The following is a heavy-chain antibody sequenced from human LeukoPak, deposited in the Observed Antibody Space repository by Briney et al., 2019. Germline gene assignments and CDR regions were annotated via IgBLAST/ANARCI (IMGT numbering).Heavy chain of an antibody. Sequence: SETLSLTCTVSGGSISSYYWSWIRQPPGKGLEWIGSIYYTGSTNYNPSLKSRVTISTDTSKDHFSLMLRSVTAADTAVYYCARHYSSSPGNWFDPWGQGTLVTVSS. J-gene: IGHJ5*02. CDR2: IYYTGST. CDR3: ARHYSSSPGNWFDP. CDR1: GGSISSYY. V-gene: IGHV4-59*01. D-gene: IGHD6-6*01.